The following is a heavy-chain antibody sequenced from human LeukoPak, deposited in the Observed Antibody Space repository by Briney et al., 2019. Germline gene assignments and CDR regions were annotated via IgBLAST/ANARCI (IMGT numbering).Heavy chain of an antibody. CDR1: GFTFTNYW. Sequence: TGGSLRLSCAASGFTFTNYWMSWVRQAPGKGPEWVANIKHDESKTYYDDSVKGRFTISRDNAKNSLFLQKNRLRAEDTAVYYCARDASLYCAGDTCYWAFDHWGQGTLVTVSS. CDR2: IKHDESKT. CDR3: ARDASLYCAGDTCYWAFDH. V-gene: IGHV3-7*01. J-gene: IGHJ4*02. D-gene: IGHD2-21*02.